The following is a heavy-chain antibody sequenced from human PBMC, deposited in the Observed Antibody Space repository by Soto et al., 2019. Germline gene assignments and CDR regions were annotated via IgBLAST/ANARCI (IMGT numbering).Heavy chain of an antibody. V-gene: IGHV1-18*01. D-gene: IGHD1-26*01. CDR3: ASTLPPIDF. CDR1: GYTFTSYG. CDR2: IIAYNGNT. J-gene: IGHJ4*02. Sequence: QVQLVQSGAEVKKPGASVKVSCKASGYTFTSYGISWVRQAPGQGLEWMGWIIAYNGNTHYAQKLQGRVTMTTDTSTRTAYMELRCRRCDDKAVYYCASTLPPIDFWGQGTLVTVSS.